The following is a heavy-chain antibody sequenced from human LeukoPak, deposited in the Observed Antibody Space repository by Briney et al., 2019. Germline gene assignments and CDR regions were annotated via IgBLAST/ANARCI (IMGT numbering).Heavy chain of an antibody. J-gene: IGHJ5*02. CDR1: GGSISSSNW. Sequence: SETLSLTCAVSGGSISSSNWWSWVRQPPGKGLEWIGYVYYSGSTNYNPPLKSRVTISVDTSKSQFSLKLSSVTAADTAVYYCARVIAPAAWFDPWGQGALVTVSS. V-gene: IGHV4-4*02. CDR3: ARVIAPAAWFDP. D-gene: IGHD6-13*01. CDR2: VYYSGST.